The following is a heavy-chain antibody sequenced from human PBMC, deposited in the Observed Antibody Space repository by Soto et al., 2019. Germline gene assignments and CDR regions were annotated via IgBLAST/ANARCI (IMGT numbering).Heavy chain of an antibody. CDR3: ARTGVGATNFDY. Sequence: QVQLQESGPGLVKPSQTLSLTCTVSGGSISSGGYYWSWIRQHPGKGLELIGYIYYSGSTYYNPSLKSRVTISVDTSKNQFSLKLSSVTAADTAVYYCARTGVGATNFDYWGQGTLVTVSS. V-gene: IGHV4-31*03. D-gene: IGHD1-26*01. CDR2: IYYSGST. J-gene: IGHJ4*02. CDR1: GGSISSGGYY.